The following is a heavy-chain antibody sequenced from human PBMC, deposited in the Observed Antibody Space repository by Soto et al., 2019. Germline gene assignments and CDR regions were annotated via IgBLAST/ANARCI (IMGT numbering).Heavy chain of an antibody. CDR1: GGSISSYY. Sequence: PSETLSLTCTVSGGSISSYYWSWIRQPPGKGLEWIGYIYYSGSTNYNPSLKSRVTISVDTSKNQFSLKLSSVTAADTAVYYCARVGYSSSWYFDYWGQGTLVTVSS. D-gene: IGHD6-13*01. CDR3: ARVGYSSSWYFDY. CDR2: IYYSGST. J-gene: IGHJ4*02. V-gene: IGHV4-59*01.